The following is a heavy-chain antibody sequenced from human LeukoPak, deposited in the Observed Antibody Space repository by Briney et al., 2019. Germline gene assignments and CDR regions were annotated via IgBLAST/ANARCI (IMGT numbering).Heavy chain of an antibody. D-gene: IGHD3-9*01. CDR3: ARGISTIFRGGYHYYGMDL. CDR2: IYSDGAT. Sequence: GGSLRLSCAASGFNVSSNYMTWVRQAPGKGLEWVSVIYSDGATYYADSVKGRFTISRDISRNMLYLQMNSLRAEDTAVYYCARGISTIFRGGYHYYGMDLWGQGTTVTVSS. V-gene: IGHV3-53*01. CDR1: GFNVSSNY. J-gene: IGHJ6*02.